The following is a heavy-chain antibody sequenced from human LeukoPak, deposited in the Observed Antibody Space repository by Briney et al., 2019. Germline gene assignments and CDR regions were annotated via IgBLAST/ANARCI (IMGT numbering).Heavy chain of an antibody. V-gene: IGHV3-48*01. CDR3: ARDPDSYYYGSGSYSYYMDV. Sequence: GGSLRLSCAASGFTFSSYAMHWVRQAPGKGLEWVSYISSSSSAINYADSVKGRFTISRDNAKNSLNLQMNSLRAEDTAVYYCARDPDSYYYGSGSYSYYMDVWGKGTTVTVSS. CDR2: ISSSSSAI. CDR1: GFTFSSYA. D-gene: IGHD3-10*01. J-gene: IGHJ6*03.